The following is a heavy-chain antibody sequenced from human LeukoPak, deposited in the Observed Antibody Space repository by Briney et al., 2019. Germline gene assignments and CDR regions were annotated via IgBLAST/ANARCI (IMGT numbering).Heavy chain of an antibody. CDR2: ISHSRST. V-gene: IGHV4-34*01. CDR3: ARRGPPRTLLRGVKSGWFDP. CDR1: GGSSSGYY. J-gene: IGHJ5*02. Sequence: SETLSLTCVLYGGSSSGYYWSWIRQPPGKGLEWIGEISHSRSTNYNPSLKSRVTISVDTSKNQFSLKLSPVSAADTAVYYCARRGPPRTLLRGVKSGWFDPWGQGTLVTVSS. D-gene: IGHD3-10*01.